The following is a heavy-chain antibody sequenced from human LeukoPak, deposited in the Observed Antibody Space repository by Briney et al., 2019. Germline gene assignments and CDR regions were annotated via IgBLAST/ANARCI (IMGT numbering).Heavy chain of an antibody. D-gene: IGHD1-26*01. J-gene: IGHJ4*02. CDR1: GYPFTSYY. Sequence: ASVKVSCKASGYPFTSYYMNWVRQAPGQGLEWMGIINPNGGSTTYAQRFQGRVTMTRDTSTSTVYMELNSLRSEDTAVYYCARSGGGYYENYFDYWGQGTVVTVSS. V-gene: IGHV1-46*01. CDR3: ARSGGGYYENYFDY. CDR2: INPNGGST.